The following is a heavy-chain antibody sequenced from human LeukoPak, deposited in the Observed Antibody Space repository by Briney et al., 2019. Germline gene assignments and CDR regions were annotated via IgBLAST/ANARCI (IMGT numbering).Heavy chain of an antibody. CDR3: ATDLFDRIAARSGFDY. CDR1: GYTFTDYY. J-gene: IGHJ4*02. D-gene: IGHD6-6*01. Sequence: ASVKVSCKVSGYTFTDYYMHSVQQAPGKGLEWMGLVDPEDGETIYAEKFQGRVTITADTSTDTAYMELSSLRSEDTAVYYCATDLFDRIAARSGFDYWGQGTLVTVPS. V-gene: IGHV1-69-2*01. CDR2: VDPEDGET.